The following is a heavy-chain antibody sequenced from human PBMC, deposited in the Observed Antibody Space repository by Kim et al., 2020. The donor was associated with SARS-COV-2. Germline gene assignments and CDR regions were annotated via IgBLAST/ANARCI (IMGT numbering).Heavy chain of an antibody. D-gene: IGHD2-15*01. J-gene: IGHJ6*04. Sequence: GGSLRLSCAASGFTFSSYAMHWVRQAPGKGLEWVAVISYDGSNKYYADSVKGRFTISRDNYKNTLYLQMNSLRAEDTAVYYCARMDIVVVVAATPRGYYYGMDVSGEGTTVTASS. CDR2: ISYDGSNK. CDR1: GFTFSSYA. CDR3: ARMDIVVVVAATPRGYYYGMDV. V-gene: IGHV3-30*04.